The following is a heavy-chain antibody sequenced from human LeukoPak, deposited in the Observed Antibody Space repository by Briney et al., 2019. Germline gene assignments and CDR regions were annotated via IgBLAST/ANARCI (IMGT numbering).Heavy chain of an antibody. CDR1: EFTVSRNY. Sequence: PGGSLRLSCTASEFTVSRNYMLWVRQAPGKGLEWVSLIFSNGDTHYADSVKGRFTISRDTSKNTVSLQMHSLRVEDTAMYYCTRDQMNYWDQGPLVTVSS. V-gene: IGHV3-53*01. CDR2: IFSNGDT. CDR3: TRDQMNY. J-gene: IGHJ4*02. D-gene: IGHD5-24*01.